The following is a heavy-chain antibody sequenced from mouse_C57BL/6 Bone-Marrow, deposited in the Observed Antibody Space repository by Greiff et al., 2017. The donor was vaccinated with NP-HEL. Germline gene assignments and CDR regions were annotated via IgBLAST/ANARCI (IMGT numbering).Heavy chain of an antibody. V-gene: IGHV1-26*01. D-gene: IGHD1-1*01. J-gene: IGHJ2*01. Sequence: VQLQQSGPELVKPGASVKISCKASGYTFTDYYMNWVKQSHGKSLEWIGDINPNNGGTSYNQKFKGKATLTVDKSSSTAYMELRSLTSEDSAVYYCARTTTVVALDYWGQGTTLTVSS. CDR3: ARTTTVVALDY. CDR1: GYTFTDYY. CDR2: INPNNGGT.